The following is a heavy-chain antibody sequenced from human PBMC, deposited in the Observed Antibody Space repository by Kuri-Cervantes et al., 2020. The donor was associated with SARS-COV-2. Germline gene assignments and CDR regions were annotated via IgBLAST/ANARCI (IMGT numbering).Heavy chain of an antibody. J-gene: IGHJ4*02. CDR1: GGSISSGSYY. CDR3: ARRHFEGSITGTTRGTFDY. CDR2: IYTSGNT. D-gene: IGHD1-7*01. V-gene: IGHV4-61*02. Sequence: SETLSLTCTVSGGSISSGSYYWSWIRQPAGKGLEWIGRIYTSGNTNYNPSLKSRVTISVDTSKNQFSLKLSSVTAADTAVYYCARRHFEGSITGTTRGTFDYWGQGTLVTVSS.